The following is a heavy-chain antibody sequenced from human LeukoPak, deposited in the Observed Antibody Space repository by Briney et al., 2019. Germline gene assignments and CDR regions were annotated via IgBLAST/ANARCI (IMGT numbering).Heavy chain of an antibody. V-gene: IGHV3-30*18. D-gene: IGHD3-10*01. CDR2: ISYDGSNK. CDR3: AKDWNGGLEVRETKFDY. CDR1: GFTFSSYA. Sequence: PGGSLRLSCAASGFTFSSYAMSWVRQAPGKGLEWVAVISYDGSNKYYTDSVKGRFTISRDNSKNTLYLQMNSLRAEDTAVYFCAKDWNGGLEVRETKFDYWGQGILVTVSS. J-gene: IGHJ4*02.